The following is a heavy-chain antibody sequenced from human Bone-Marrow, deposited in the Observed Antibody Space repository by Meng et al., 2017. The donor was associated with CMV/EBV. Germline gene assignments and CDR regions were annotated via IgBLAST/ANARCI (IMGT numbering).Heavy chain of an antibody. CDR1: GFTFRSYW. D-gene: IGHD6-19*01. CDR2: IKQDGSEK. V-gene: IGHV3-7*04. CDR3: ARGGQWLVPEFDI. J-gene: IGHJ3*02. Sequence: GGSLRLSCAVSGFTFRSYWMSWVRQAPGKGLEWVANIKQDGSEKYYVDSVKGRFTISRDNAKNSLYLQMNSLRTEDTAVYYCARGGQWLVPEFDIWGQRTMVTVSS.